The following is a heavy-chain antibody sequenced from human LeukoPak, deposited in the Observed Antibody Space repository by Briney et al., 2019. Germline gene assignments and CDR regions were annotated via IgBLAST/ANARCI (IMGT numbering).Heavy chain of an antibody. CDR1: GFTFSSYA. CDR2: FSGGVGST. Sequence: GGSLRLSCAASGFTFSSYAMSWGRQAPGKGLEWVSAFSGGVGSTYYADSVKGRFTISRDNSKNTLYLQMNSLRAEDTAVYYCAKSSVQRYYYGSGSGYFEYWGQGTLVTVSS. CDR3: AKSSVQRYYYGSGSGYFEY. V-gene: IGHV3-23*01. D-gene: IGHD3-10*01. J-gene: IGHJ4*02.